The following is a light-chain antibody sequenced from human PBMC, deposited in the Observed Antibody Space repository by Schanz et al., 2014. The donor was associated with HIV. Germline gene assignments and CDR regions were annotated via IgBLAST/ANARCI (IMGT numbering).Light chain of an antibody. J-gene: IGKJ2*01. CDR3: QQYYSYPPYT. CDR1: QSVSSN. Sequence: EIVMTQSPATLSVSPGERATLSCRASQSVSSNLAWYQQKPGQAPRLLIYGASTRATGIPARFSGSGSGTEFTLTISSLQSEDFATYYCQQYYSYPPYTFGQGTKLEIK. CDR2: GAS. V-gene: IGKV3-15*01.